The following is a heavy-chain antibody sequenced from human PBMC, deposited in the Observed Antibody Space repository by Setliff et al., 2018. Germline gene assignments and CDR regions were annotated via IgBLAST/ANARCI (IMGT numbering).Heavy chain of an antibody. V-gene: IGHV3-53*01. Sequence: LSCAASGLTFSTYWMSWVRQAPGKGLEWVSFIYSSGATSTADSLKGRFTTSRDISRNTVYLQMSSLRVEDTAVYYCARDLRARGTWHTDVWGPGTLVTVSS. CDR3: ARDLRARGTWHTDV. J-gene: IGHJ3*01. D-gene: IGHD3-10*01. CDR1: GLTFSTYW. CDR2: IYSSGAT.